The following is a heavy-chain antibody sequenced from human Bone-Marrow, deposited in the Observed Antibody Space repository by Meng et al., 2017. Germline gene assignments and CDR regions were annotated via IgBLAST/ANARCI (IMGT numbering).Heavy chain of an antibody. V-gene: IGHV3-21*01. J-gene: IGHJ4*02. D-gene: IGHD3-22*01. Sequence: GGSLRLSCAASGFTFSSYSMNWVRQAPGKGLEWVSSISSSSSYIYYADSVKGRFTISRDNAKNSLYLQMNSLRAEDTAVYYCARAGGSSFYYDSSGYRYYFDYWGQGTLVTVSS. CDR2: ISSSSSYI. CDR3: ARAGGSSFYYDSSGYRYYFDY. CDR1: GFTFSSYS.